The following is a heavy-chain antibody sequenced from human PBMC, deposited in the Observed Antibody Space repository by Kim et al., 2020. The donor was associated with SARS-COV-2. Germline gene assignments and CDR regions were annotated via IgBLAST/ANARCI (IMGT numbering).Heavy chain of an antibody. CDR1: GGSISSSSYY. Sequence: SETLSLTCTVSGGSISSSSYYWGWIRQPPGKGLEWIGIIYYSGSTYYNPSLKSRVTISVDTSKNQFSLKLSSVTAADTAVYYCARRSRSAGIFDYWGQGT. CDR3: ARRSRSAGIFDY. CDR2: IYYSGST. V-gene: IGHV4-39*07. J-gene: IGHJ4*02. D-gene: IGHD6-13*01.